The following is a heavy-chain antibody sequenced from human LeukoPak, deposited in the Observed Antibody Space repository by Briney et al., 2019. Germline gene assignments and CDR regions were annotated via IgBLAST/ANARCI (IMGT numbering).Heavy chain of an antibody. CDR1: GFTFSSYG. J-gene: IGHJ6*02. CDR2: ISYDGNNK. CDR3: AKDRYSYGSGGMDV. D-gene: IGHD5-18*01. V-gene: IGHV3-30*18. Sequence: GGSLRLSCAASGFTFSSYGMHWVRQAPGKGLEWVAVISYDGNNKYDADSVKGRFTISRDNSKNTLYLQMNSLRAEDTAVYYCAKDRYSYGSGGMDVWGQGTTVAVSS.